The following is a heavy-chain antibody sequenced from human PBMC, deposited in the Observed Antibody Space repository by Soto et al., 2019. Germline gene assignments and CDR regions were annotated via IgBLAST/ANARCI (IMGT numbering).Heavy chain of an antibody. CDR3: ARDDYGGKGRYFDY. J-gene: IGHJ4*02. CDR1: GFTFSSYG. CDR2: IWYDGSNK. D-gene: IGHD4-17*01. V-gene: IGHV3-33*01. Sequence: QPGGSLRLSCAASGFTFSSYGMHWVRQAPGKGLEWVAVIWYDGSNKYYADSVKGRFTISRDNSKNTLYLQMDSLRAEDTAVYYCARDDYGGKGRYFDYWGQGTLVTVSS.